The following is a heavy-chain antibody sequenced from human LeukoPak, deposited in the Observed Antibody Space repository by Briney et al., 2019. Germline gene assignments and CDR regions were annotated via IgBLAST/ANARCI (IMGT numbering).Heavy chain of an antibody. CDR1: GFTVSSNY. J-gene: IGHJ6*02. CDR3: ARDMYLDYYYGMDV. D-gene: IGHD2-8*01. V-gene: IGHV3-53*04. CDR2: IYSSGST. Sequence: PGGSLRLSCAASGFTVSSNYMSWVRQAPGKGLEWVSVIYSSGSTYYADSVKGRFTISRHNSKNTLYLQMNSLRAEDTAVYYCARDMYLDYYYGMDVWGQGTTVTVSS.